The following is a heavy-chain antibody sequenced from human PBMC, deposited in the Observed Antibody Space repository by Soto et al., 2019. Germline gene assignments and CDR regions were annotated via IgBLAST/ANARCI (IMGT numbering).Heavy chain of an antibody. Sequence: QVQLQESGPGLVKPSQTLSLTCTVSGGSISSGDYYWSWIRQPPGKGLEWIGYIYYSGSTYYNPSLKSRVTISVDTSKNQFSLKLSSVTAADTAVYYCARDRLITTEIYYYYYGMDVWGQGTTVTVSS. CDR2: IYYSGST. J-gene: IGHJ6*02. CDR1: GGSISSGDYY. V-gene: IGHV4-30-4*01. D-gene: IGHD4-4*01. CDR3: ARDRLITTEIYYYYYGMDV.